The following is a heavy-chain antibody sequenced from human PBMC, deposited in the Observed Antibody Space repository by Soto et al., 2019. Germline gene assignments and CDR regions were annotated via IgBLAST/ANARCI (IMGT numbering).Heavy chain of an antibody. CDR2: VFSSGST. Sequence: TLSLTCSVPGGAISSYYWSWVRQPAGKGLEWIGRVFSSGSTNYNASLKSRVTMSIDTSKNEVSLTLRSVTAADTAVYYCARVAFSYFGMDVWGPGTTVTVS. CDR3: ARVAFSYFGMDV. D-gene: IGHD3-3*02. J-gene: IGHJ6*02. V-gene: IGHV4-4*07. CDR1: GGAISSYY.